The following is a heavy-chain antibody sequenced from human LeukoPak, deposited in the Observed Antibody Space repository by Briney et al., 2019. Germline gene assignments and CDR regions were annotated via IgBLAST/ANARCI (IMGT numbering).Heavy chain of an antibody. CDR2: VYYSGNT. J-gene: IGHJ4*02. CDR3: ARQTGSGLFILP. CDR1: GVSISSSNSY. Sequence: SSETLSLTCTVSGVSISSSNSYWGWIRQPPGKGLEWIGSVYYSGNTYYNASLKSQVSISIDTSKNQFSLRLTSVTAADTAVYYCARQTGSGLFILPGGQGTLVTVSS. D-gene: IGHD3/OR15-3a*01. V-gene: IGHV4-39*01.